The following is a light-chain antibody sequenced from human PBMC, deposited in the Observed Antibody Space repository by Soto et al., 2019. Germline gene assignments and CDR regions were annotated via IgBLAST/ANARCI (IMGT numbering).Light chain of an antibody. V-gene: IGLV1-47*01. CDR1: RSNIGSNT. Sequence: QSVLTQPPSVSGTPGQRVTVSCSGGRSNIGSNTVHWYQQLPGAAPKLLIYRDNQRPSGVPDRFAASKSGTSASLAISGLRSEDEADYYCATWDDSLSGHYVFGTGTKGTVL. J-gene: IGLJ1*01. CDR3: ATWDDSLSGHYV. CDR2: RDN.